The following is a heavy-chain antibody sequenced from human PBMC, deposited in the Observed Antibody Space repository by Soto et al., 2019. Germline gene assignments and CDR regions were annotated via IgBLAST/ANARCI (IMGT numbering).Heavy chain of an antibody. Sequence: GASVKGSCKTSGYTFTSYGVTPVRQAPGQGLEWIAWISVQTGKTKYADRLQGRTNLTTDTSKSTAYFELRSLRSEDTAVYYCASGEGSSWYEVDYYGMDVWGQGTPVTVSS. D-gene: IGHD6-13*01. J-gene: IGHJ6*02. CDR2: ISVQTGKT. CDR3: ASGEGSSWYEVDYYGMDV. V-gene: IGHV1-18*01. CDR1: GYTFTSYG.